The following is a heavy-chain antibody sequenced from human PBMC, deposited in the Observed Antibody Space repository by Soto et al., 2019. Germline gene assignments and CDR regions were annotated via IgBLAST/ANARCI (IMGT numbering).Heavy chain of an antibody. V-gene: IGHV1-2*02. CDR1: GYTLSDYY. CDR2: SNPNSGGT. CDR3: ARVRASRPDYSHYGLDV. J-gene: IGHJ6*02. Sequence: ASVKVSCKASGYTLSDYYMHWVRQAPGQGLEWMGWSNPNSGGTKYAQKFQGRVTMTLDTSIGIAYMALTRLRFDDTAVYYCARVRASRPDYSHYGLDVWGQGTTVTVSS.